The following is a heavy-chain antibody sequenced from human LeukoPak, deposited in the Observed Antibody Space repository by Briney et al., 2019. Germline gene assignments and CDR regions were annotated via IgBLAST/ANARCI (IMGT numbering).Heavy chain of an antibody. CDR1: GFTFSTYS. CDR3: ARGGIDSGGYFFDY. J-gene: IGHJ4*02. V-gene: IGHV3-48*04. D-gene: IGHD3-22*01. Sequence: GGSLRLSCAASGFTFSTYSMNWVRQAPGKGLEWLSYISSSSSTIYYADSVKGRFTISRDNAKNSLFLQMNSLRAEDTAVYYCARGGIDSGGYFFDYWGQGTLVTVSS. CDR2: ISSSSSTI.